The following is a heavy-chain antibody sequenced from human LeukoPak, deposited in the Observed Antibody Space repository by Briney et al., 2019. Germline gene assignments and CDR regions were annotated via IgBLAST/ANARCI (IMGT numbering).Heavy chain of an antibody. CDR1: GFTFSSYG. Sequence: GRSLGLSWAASGFTFSSYGMHWVGQAPGKGLEWVAVISYYGSNKYYAASVQGRFTISSHNSKNTPYPQMNSPSAQQPTVHYSAKDLDYSSSRTRGFHYWGQGTPLTVSS. J-gene: IGHJ4*02. CDR3: AKDLDYSSSRTRGFHY. D-gene: IGHD6-13*01. V-gene: IGHV3-30*18. CDR2: ISYYGSNK.